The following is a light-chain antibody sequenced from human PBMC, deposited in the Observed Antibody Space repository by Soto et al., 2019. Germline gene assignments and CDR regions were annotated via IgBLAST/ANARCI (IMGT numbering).Light chain of an antibody. CDR1: QSVRSSY. Sequence: EIVLTQSPGTLSLFPGERATLSCRASQSVRSSYLACYQVRPGQAPRLLIHAASRRATGIADRFSGSVSGTAFPLTISRLEPEDFAVYYCQQYGDSPETFGQGTKVEIK. CDR3: QQYGDSPET. V-gene: IGKV3-20*01. CDR2: AAS. J-gene: IGKJ2*01.